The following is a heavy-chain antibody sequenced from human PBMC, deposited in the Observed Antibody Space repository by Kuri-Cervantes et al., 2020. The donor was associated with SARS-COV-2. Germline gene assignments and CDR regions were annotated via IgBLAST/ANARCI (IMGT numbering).Heavy chain of an antibody. CDR2: LYYSGST. D-gene: IGHD4-17*01. Sequence: SETLSLTCTVSGGSITTYSYYWGWIRQPPGKGLEWIGSLYYSGSTYYNPSLKSRVTISIDTSKNQFSLRLSSVTAADTAVYYCVRHVGDFVPSPFDVWGRGTMVTVSS. V-gene: IGHV4-39*01. J-gene: IGHJ3*01. CDR1: GGSITTYSYY. CDR3: VRHVGDFVPSPFDV.